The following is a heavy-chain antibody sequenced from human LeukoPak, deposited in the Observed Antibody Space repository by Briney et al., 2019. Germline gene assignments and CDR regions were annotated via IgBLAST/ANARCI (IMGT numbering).Heavy chain of an antibody. V-gene: IGHV3-11*04. CDR1: GFTFSDYY. J-gene: IGHJ4*02. D-gene: IGHD3-3*01. CDR3: ARSVDYDFWSEDIGLEY. Sequence: GGSLRLSCAASGFTFSDYYMSWIRQAPGKGLGLGSYISSSGSTIYYADSVKGRFTISRDNAKNSLYLQMNSLRAEDTAVYYCARSVDYDFWSEDIGLEYWGQGTLVTVSS. CDR2: ISSSGSTI.